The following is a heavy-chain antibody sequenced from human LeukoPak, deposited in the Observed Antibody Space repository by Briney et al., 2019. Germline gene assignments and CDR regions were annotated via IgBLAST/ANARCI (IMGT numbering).Heavy chain of an antibody. V-gene: IGHV3-33*01. CDR1: GFTFSSYG. CDR3: ARDRVGYFDY. J-gene: IGHJ4*02. D-gene: IGHD1-26*01. Sequence: PGGSLRLSCAASGFTFSSYGMHWVRQAPGKGLEWVAVIWYDGSNKNYADSVKGRFTISRDNSKNTLYLQMNSLRAEDTAVYYRARDRVGYFDYWGQGTLVTVSS. CDR2: IWYDGSNK.